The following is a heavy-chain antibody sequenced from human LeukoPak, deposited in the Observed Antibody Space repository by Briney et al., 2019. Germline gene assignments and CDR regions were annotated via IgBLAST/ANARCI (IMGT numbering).Heavy chain of an antibody. CDR2: IKNRGDGGTT. CDR3: TTRKNGYYYGSGSYSYYFDY. V-gene: IGHV3-15*01. Sequence: PGGSLRLSCAASGFTFSDAWMTWVRQAPGKGLEWVGRIKNRGDGGTTDYAAPVEGRFTISRDDSKNTLYLQMNSLKIEDTAVYYCTTRKNGYYYGSGSYSYYFDYWGQGTLVTVSS. D-gene: IGHD3-10*01. J-gene: IGHJ4*02. CDR1: GFTFSDAW.